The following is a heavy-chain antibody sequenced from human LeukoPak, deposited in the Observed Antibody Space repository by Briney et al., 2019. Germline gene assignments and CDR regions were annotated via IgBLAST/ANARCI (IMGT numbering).Heavy chain of an antibody. CDR2: INPNSGGT. V-gene: IGHV1-2*02. CDR3: ARGGSGTYPSYRYYYYGMDV. D-gene: IGHD3-10*01. Sequence: ASVKVSCRTSGDTFTGYYMHWVRRAPGQGVEWRGGINPNSGGTNYAQRFQGRVTMTRDTSISTAYMERSRLRSDDTAVYYCARGGSGTYPSYRYYYYGMDVWGQGTTVTVSS. CDR1: GDTFTGYY. J-gene: IGHJ6*02.